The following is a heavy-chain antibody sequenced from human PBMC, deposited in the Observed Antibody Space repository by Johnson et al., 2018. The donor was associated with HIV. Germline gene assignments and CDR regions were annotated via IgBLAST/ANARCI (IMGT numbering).Heavy chain of an antibody. Sequence: VQLVESGGGVVRPGGSLRLSCAASGFTFDDYGMSWVRQAPGKGLAWVSGINWNGGSTGYADSMKGRFTISRDNSKSTLYLEMKSLRAEDTAVYHCAKDRRVVGAYEAVDIWGQGTMVTVSS. D-gene: IGHD1-26*01. J-gene: IGHJ3*02. CDR1: GFTFDDYG. V-gene: IGHV3-20*01. CDR2: INWNGGST. CDR3: AKDRRVVGAYEAVDI.